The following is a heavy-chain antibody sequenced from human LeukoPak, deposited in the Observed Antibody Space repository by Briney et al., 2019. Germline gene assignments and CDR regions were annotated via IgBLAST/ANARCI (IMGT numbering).Heavy chain of an antibody. J-gene: IGHJ5*02. CDR2: IYYSGST. D-gene: IGHD6-13*01. CDR1: GGFISSYY. Sequence: PSETLSLTCTVSGGFISSYYWSWIRQPPGKGLEWIGYIYYSGSTNYNPSLKSRVTISVDTSKNQFSLKLSSVTAADTAVYYCARGHRTYSSSFFSDHAGWFDPWGQGTLVTVSS. V-gene: IGHV4-59*01. CDR3: ARGHRTYSSSFFSDHAGWFDP.